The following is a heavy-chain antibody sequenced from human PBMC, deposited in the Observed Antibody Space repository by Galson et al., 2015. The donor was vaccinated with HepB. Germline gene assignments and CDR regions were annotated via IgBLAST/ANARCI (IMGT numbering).Heavy chain of an antibody. CDR1: GYSFTSYW. CDR2: IDPSDSYT. Sequence: QSGAEVKKPGESLKISCKGSGYSFTSYWIGWVRQMPGKGLEWLGRIDPSDSYTNYSPSFQGHVTISADKSISTAYLQWSSLKASDTAMYYCASATSSSYVYWGQGTLVTVSS. CDR3: ASATSSSYVY. J-gene: IGHJ4*02. V-gene: IGHV5-10-1*01. D-gene: IGHD6-6*01.